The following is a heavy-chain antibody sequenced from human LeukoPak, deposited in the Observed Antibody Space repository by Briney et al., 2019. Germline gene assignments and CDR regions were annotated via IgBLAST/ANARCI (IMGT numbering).Heavy chain of an antibody. CDR2: ISTYNGDT. D-gene: IGHD2-15*01. CDR3: ARTRCTGGSCYDY. CDR1: GYTFNIYG. J-gene: IGHJ4*02. V-gene: IGHV1-18*01. Sequence: ASVKVSCKASGYTFNIYGISWVRQAPGQGHEWVGWISTYNGDTKYAEKLQGRVTMTTDTSTTTAYMELTSLTSDDTAMYYCARTRCTGGSCYDYWGQGTLVTVSS.